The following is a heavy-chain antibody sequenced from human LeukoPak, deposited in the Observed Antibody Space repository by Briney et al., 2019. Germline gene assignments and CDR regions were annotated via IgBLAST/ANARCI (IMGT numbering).Heavy chain of an antibody. J-gene: IGHJ5*02. CDR1: GASFSGNY. V-gene: IGHV4-34*01. CDR3: ARHFGPDYDFWSGFLYFDP. CDR2: INHSGST. Sequence: SETLSLTCVVYGASFSGNYWTWIRQPPGKGLEWIGEINHSGSTNYNPSLKSRVTISVDTSKNQFSLKLSSVTAADTAVYYCARHFGPDYDFWSGFLYFDPWGQGTLVTVSS. D-gene: IGHD3-3*01.